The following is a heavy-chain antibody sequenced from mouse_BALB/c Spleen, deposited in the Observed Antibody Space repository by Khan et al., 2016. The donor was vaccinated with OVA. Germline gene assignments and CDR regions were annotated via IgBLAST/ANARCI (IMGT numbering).Heavy chain of an antibody. CDR2: ISYDGSN. J-gene: IGHJ2*01. Sequence: EVQLQESGPGLVKPSQSLSLTCSVTDYSITSGYYWNWIRQFPGNKLEWMGYISYDGSNNYNPSLKNRISITRDPSKNQFFLKLNSVTTEDTATYYSAIPPSYDGYYFDYWGQGTTLTVS. D-gene: IGHD2-12*01. CDR3: AIPPSYDGYYFDY. V-gene: IGHV3-6*02. CDR1: DYSITSGYY.